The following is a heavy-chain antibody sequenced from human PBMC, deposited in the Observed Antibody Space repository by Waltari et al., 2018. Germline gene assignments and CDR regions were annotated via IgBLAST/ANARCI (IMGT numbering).Heavy chain of an antibody. V-gene: IGHV4-34*02. J-gene: IGHJ4*02. D-gene: IGHD6-19*01. Sequence: QVQLQQWGAGLLKPSETLSLTCAVYGGPFSGYSWRWIRQPPGKGLEWIGEVDHSGSANYSPSLKSRATISVDTSKKQFSLTLTSVTAADTAVYYCARDARDWEAVANTYFDSWGQGTLVAVSS. CDR2: VDHSGSA. CDR3: ARDARDWEAVANTYFDS. CDR1: GGPFSGYS.